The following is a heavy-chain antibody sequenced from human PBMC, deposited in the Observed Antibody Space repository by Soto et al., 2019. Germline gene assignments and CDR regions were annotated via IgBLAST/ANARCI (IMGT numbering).Heavy chain of an antibody. CDR3: ARDPHEFWTSYWFDP. J-gene: IGHJ5*02. CDR1: GNTFTSYD. V-gene: IGHV1-18*01. D-gene: IGHD3-3*01. Sequence: ASVKFSCKASGNTFTSYDINWVRQAPGQGLELMGWISAYDGKTTYAEKFQGRVTLTTDTSTSTAYMELRSLRSDDTAIYYCARDPHEFWTSYWFDPWGQGTPVTVSS. CDR2: ISAYDGKT.